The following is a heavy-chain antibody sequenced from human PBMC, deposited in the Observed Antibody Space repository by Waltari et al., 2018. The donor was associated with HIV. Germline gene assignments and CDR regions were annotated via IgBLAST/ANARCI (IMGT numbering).Heavy chain of an antibody. J-gene: IGHJ4*02. CDR3: ARPQGGYSYGFNY. D-gene: IGHD5-18*01. CDR2: IKQDGSEQ. CDR1: GFTFSAYW. Sequence: EVQLVESGGGLVQHGGSLRRSCAASGFTFSAYWMSWVRQAPGKGLEWVANIKQDGSEQYYVDSVTCRVTISRDNAKNSLYLQMNSLRADDTAVYYCARPQGGYSYGFNYWGQGTLVTVSS. V-gene: IGHV3-7*01.